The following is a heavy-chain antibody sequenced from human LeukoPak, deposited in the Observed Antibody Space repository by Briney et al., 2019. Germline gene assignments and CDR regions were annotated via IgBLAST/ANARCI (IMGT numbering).Heavy chain of an antibody. Sequence: SQTLSLTCAISGDSVSSNSAAWNWIRQSPSSGLEWLGRTYYKSKWYNDYAVSVKSRITINPDTSKNQFSLQLNSVTPEDTAVYYCARARDLIPRVFDYWGQGTLVTVSS. CDR1: GDSVSSNSAA. J-gene: IGHJ4*02. CDR3: ARARDLIPRVFDY. CDR2: TYYKSKWYN. D-gene: IGHD3-3*01. V-gene: IGHV6-1*01.